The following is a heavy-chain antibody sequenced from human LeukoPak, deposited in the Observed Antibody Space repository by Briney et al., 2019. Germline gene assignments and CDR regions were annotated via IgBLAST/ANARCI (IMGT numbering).Heavy chain of an antibody. V-gene: IGHV1-18*01. CDR3: ARDRSSGYFY. J-gene: IGHJ4*02. Sequence: ASVKVSCKASGYTFTMNGISWVRQAPGQGLEWMGWISSYNGETNYAQRLQGRVTMTTDTSTSTAYMELRSLRSDDTAVYYCARDRSSGYFYWGQGTLVTVSS. CDR1: GYTFTMNG. D-gene: IGHD3-22*01. CDR2: ISSYNGET.